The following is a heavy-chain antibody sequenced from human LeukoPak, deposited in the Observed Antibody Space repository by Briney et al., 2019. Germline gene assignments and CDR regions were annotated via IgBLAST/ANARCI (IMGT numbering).Heavy chain of an antibody. V-gene: IGHV4-34*01. CDR2: IYYSGST. CDR1: GGSFSGYY. J-gene: IGHJ4*02. Sequence: PSETLSLTCAVYGGSFSGYYWSWIRQPPGKGLEWIGSIYYSGSTYYNPSLKSRVTISVDTSKNQFSLKLSSVTAADTAVYYCARYDSSGYYNEDLFDYWGQGTLVTVSS. D-gene: IGHD3-22*01. CDR3: ARYDSSGYYNEDLFDY.